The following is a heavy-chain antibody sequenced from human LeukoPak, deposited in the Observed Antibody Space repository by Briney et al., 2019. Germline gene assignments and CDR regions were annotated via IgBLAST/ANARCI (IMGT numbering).Heavy chain of an antibody. D-gene: IGHD4-17*01. CDR2: IWDDGNKK. CDR3: ARDFGTTVTTFGAVDI. V-gene: IGHV3-33*01. Sequence: GGSLRLSCAVSGFIFSHYGMHWVRQAPGKGLEWVALIWDDGNKKSHADTVKGRFTISRDNSKNTLYLQMNSLRAEDTAVYYCARDFGTTVTTFGAVDIWGQGTKVIVSS. CDR1: GFIFSHYG. J-gene: IGHJ3*02.